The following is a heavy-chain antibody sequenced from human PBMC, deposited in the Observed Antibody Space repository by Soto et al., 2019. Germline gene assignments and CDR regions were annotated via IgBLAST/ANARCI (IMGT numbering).Heavy chain of an antibody. D-gene: IGHD5-18*01. CDR2: IYYSGST. Sequence: LSLTCTVSGGSISSYYWSWIRQPPGKGLEWIGYIYYSGSTNYNPSLKNRVTISIDTSKNQFSLKVNSVTAADTAVYYCARDHPHSYGVYYFDYWGQGTPVTVSS. V-gene: IGHV4-59*01. CDR1: GGSISSYY. J-gene: IGHJ4*02. CDR3: ARDHPHSYGVYYFDY.